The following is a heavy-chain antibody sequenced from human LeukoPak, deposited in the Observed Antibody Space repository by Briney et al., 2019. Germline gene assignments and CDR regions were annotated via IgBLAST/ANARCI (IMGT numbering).Heavy chain of an antibody. CDR1: GYTFTGYY. D-gene: IGHD3-22*01. V-gene: IGHV1-2*02. Sequence: ASVKVSCKASGYTFTGYYMHWVRQAPGQGLEWMGWINPNSGGTNYAQKFQGRVTMTRDTSTSTVYMELSSLRSEDTAVYYCARDALRWDYDSSGYYRRYYYYMDVWGKGTTVTISS. CDR3: ARDALRWDYDSSGYYRRYYYYMDV. CDR2: INPNSGGT. J-gene: IGHJ6*03.